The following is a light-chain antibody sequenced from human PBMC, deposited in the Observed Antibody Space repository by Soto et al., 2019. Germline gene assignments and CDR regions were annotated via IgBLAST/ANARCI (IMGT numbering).Light chain of an antibody. CDR3: MQALQTSYS. CDR1: QSLLHSNGYNY. V-gene: IGKV2-28*01. CDR2: LGS. J-gene: IGKJ2*01. Sequence: DIVMTQSPLSLPVTPGEPASISCRSSQSLLHSNGYNYLYWYLQKPGQSPQLLIYLGSNRASGVPDRISGSGSGTDFTLKISRVEAEDVGVYYCMQALQTSYSFGQGTKLEIK.